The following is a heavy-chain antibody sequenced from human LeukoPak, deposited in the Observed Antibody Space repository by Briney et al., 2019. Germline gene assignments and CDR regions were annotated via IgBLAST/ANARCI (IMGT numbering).Heavy chain of an antibody. D-gene: IGHD3-9*01. CDR2: ISGSGGST. CDR3: AKASLRYFDWLLDY. J-gene: IGHJ4*02. CDR1: GFTFSSYA. V-gene: IGHV3-23*01. Sequence: GGSLRLSCAASGFTFSSYAMSWVRQAPGKGLEGVSAISGSGGSTYYADSVKGRFTISRENSKNTLYLQMNSLRAADTAVYYCAKASLRYFDWLLDYWGQGTLVTVSS.